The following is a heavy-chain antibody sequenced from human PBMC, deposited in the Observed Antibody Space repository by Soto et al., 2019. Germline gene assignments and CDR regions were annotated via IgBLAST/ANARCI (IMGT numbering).Heavy chain of an antibody. CDR3: ARDKVRPELGGNYYYAVDV. Sequence: QVRLVQSGAEIKKPGSSMKVSCKASGGTFSNSAISWVRQAPGQGLEWVGGIIPVFRTPDYAQKFQGRVTITADESTSTSYMELSSLRSEDTAVYYCARDKVRPELGGNYYYAVDVWGQGTTVTVSS. V-gene: IGHV1-69*12. J-gene: IGHJ6*02. CDR2: IIPVFRTP. D-gene: IGHD3-3*02. CDR1: GGTFSNSA.